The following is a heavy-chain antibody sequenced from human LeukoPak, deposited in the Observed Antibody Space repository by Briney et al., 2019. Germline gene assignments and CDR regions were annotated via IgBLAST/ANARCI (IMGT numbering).Heavy chain of an antibody. D-gene: IGHD2-21*02. CDR2: ISGSGGST. Sequence: GGSLRLSCAASGFTFSDHYMDWVRQAPGKGLEWVSAISGSGGSTYYADSVKGRFTISRDNSKNTLYLQMNSLRAEDTAVYYCAKEPECGGDCYNEPIDYWGQGTLVTVSS. CDR1: GFTFSDHY. J-gene: IGHJ4*02. CDR3: AKEPECGGDCYNEPIDY. V-gene: IGHV3-23*01.